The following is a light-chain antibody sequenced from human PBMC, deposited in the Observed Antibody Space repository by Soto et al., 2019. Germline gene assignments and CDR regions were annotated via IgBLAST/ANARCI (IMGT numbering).Light chain of an antibody. CDR3: SSYTSSNTVI. CDR1: SSDVGGYNY. CDR2: DVS. Sequence: QSALTQPASVSGSPGQSITISCTGTSSDVGGYNYVSWYQQHPGKAPKFMIHDVSNRPSGVSNRFSGSKSGNTASLTISGLQAEDEADYYCSSYTSSNTVIFGGGTKLTVL. J-gene: IGLJ2*01. V-gene: IGLV2-14*01.